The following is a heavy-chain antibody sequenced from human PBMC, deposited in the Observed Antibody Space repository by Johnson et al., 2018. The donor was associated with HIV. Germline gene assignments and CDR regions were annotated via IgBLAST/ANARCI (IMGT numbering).Heavy chain of an antibody. CDR1: GFTLSSYG. CDR2: IRYDGSNR. Sequence: QVQLVESGGGVVQPGGSLRLSCAASGFTLSSYGMHWVRQAPGKGLEWVAFIRYDGSNRYYADSVKGRFTISRDNSKNTLYLQMNSLRAEDTAVYYCAKDKSNAFDIWGQGKMVTVSS. V-gene: IGHV3-30*02. CDR3: AKDKSNAFDI. J-gene: IGHJ3*02.